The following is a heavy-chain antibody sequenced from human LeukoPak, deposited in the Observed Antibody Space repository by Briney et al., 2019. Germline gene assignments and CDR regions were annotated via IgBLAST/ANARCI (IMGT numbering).Heavy chain of an antibody. CDR3: ARDGARYSSGYYPNWFDP. D-gene: IGHD3-22*01. CDR2: ISGYNGYT. CDR1: GYTFTSYG. V-gene: IGHV1-18*01. J-gene: IGHJ5*02. Sequence: ASVKVSCKASGYTFTSYGISWVRQAPGQGLEWMGWISGYNGYTHYANNHQGRVTMTTDTSTSTAYMELRSLRSDVTAVYYCARDGARYSSGYYPNWFDPWGQGTLVTVSS.